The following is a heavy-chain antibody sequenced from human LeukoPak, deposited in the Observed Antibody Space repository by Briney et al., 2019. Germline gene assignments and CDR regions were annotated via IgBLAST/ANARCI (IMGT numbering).Heavy chain of an antibody. Sequence: SETLSLTCTVSGGSISSYYWSWIRQPPGKGLEWIGYIYYSGSTNYNPSLKSRVTISVDTSKNQFSLKLSSVTAADTAVYYCARERMNPRYFDLWGRGTLVTVSS. CDR3: ARERMNPRYFDL. D-gene: IGHD1-14*01. V-gene: IGHV4-59*01. J-gene: IGHJ2*01. CDR1: GGSISSYY. CDR2: IYYSGST.